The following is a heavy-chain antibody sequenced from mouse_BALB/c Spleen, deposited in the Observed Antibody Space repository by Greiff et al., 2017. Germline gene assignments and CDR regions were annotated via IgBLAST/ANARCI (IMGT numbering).Heavy chain of an antibody. Sequence: QVQLQQSGAELAKPGASVKMSCKASGYTFTSYWMHWVKQRPGQGLEWIGYINPSTGYTKYNQKFKDKATLTADKSSSTAYLQLSSLTSEDSAVYYCARDKRYAWYFDVWGAGTTVTVSS. V-gene: IGHV1-7*01. J-gene: IGHJ1*01. CDR3: ARDKRYAWYFDV. CDR1: GYTFTSYW. CDR2: INPSTGYT. D-gene: IGHD2-14*01.